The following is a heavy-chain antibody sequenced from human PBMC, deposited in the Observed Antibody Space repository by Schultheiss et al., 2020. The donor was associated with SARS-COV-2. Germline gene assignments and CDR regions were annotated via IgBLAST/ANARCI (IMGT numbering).Heavy chain of an antibody. CDR3: ARGLAAAGGY. V-gene: IGHV4-39*07. J-gene: IGHJ4*02. CDR2: IYYSGST. D-gene: IGHD6-13*01. Sequence: SETLSLTCTVSGGSISSSSYYWGWIRQPPGKGLEWIGSIYYSGSTYYNPSLKSRVTMSVDTSKNQFSLKLSSVTAADTAVYYCARGLAAAGGYWGQGTLVTVSS. CDR1: GGSISSSSYY.